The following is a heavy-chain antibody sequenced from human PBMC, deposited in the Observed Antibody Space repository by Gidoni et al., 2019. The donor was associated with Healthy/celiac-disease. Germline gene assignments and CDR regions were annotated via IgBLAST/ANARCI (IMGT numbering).Heavy chain of an antibody. D-gene: IGHD1-26*01. CDR3: AKGPPATPQYFQH. V-gene: IGHV3-23*01. CDR1: GFTFSSYA. J-gene: IGHJ1*01. Sequence: EVQLLESGGGLVQPGGSLRLSCAASGFTFSSYAISWVRQAPGKGLEWVSAISGSGGSTYYADSVKGRFTIYRDNSKNTLYLQMNSLRAEDTAVYYCAKGPPATPQYFQHWGQGTLVTVSS. CDR2: ISGSGGST.